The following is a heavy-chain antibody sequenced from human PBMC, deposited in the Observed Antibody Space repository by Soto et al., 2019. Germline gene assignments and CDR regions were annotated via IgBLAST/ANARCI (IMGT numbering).Heavy chain of an antibody. D-gene: IGHD2-15*01. CDR2: MNPNNGKT. CDR1: GYTFSNHD. V-gene: IGHV1-8*01. CDR3: ARDFKNFCSGGSCYLGALDI. J-gene: IGHJ3*02. Sequence: ASVKVSCKASGYTFSNHDINWVRQAAGQGLEWVGWMNPNNGKTGYAQKFQGRATMTSDASVNTAYLEVRSLRSDDTAVYYCARDFKNFCSGGSCYLGALDIWGQGTMVTVSS.